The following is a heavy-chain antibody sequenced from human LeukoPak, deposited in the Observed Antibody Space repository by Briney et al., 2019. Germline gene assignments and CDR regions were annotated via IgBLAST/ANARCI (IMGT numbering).Heavy chain of an antibody. CDR1: GGSISSYY. D-gene: IGHD3-22*01. V-gene: IGHV4-59*01. Sequence: SETLSLTCTVSGGSISSYYWSWIRQPPGKGLEWIGYIYYSGSTNYNPPLKSRVTISVDTSKNQFSLKLSSVTAADTAVYYCARGHQITRGTMMVDAFDPWGQGTLVTVSS. CDR2: IYYSGST. J-gene: IGHJ5*02. CDR3: ARGHQITRGTMMVDAFDP.